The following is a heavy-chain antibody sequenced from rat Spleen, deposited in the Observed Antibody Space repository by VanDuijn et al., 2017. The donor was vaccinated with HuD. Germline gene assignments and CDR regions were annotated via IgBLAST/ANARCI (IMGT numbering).Heavy chain of an antibody. CDR2: ISPSGGST. Sequence: EVQLVESGGGLVQPGRSMKFSCTASGFTFSDYDMAWVRQAPTKGLEWVASISPSGGSTYYRDSVKGRFTVSRDNAKSTLYLQMDSLRSEDTATYYCARSRYFDFWGPGTMVTVSS. CDR1: GFTFSDYD. J-gene: IGHJ1*01. V-gene: IGHV5-25*01. CDR3: ARSRYFDF.